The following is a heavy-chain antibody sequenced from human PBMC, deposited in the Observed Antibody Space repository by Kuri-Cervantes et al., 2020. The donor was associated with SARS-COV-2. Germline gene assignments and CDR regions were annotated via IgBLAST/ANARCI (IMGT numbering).Heavy chain of an antibody. Sequence: GESLKISCNASGYTFTNYGISWVRQAPGQGLEWMGWINGYNDNTKYAQKLQGRVTMTTDTSTSTAYMELRSLRSDDTAVYYCARGIVVVVAAMGYFDYWGQGTLVTVSS. CDR1: GYTFTNYG. CDR2: INGYNDNT. J-gene: IGHJ4*02. D-gene: IGHD2-15*01. V-gene: IGHV1-18*04. CDR3: ARGIVVVVAAMGYFDY.